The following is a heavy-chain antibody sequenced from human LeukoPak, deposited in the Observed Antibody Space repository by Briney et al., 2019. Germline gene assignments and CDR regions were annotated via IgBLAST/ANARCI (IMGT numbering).Heavy chain of an antibody. Sequence: PGGSLRLSCAASGFTFSSYGMHWVRQAPGKGLEWVANIKQDGSEKYYVDSVKGRFTISRDNAKNSLYLQMNSLRAEDTAVYYCARSSQLLWFGEYGTLGYWGQGTLVTVSS. CDR1: GFTFSSYG. D-gene: IGHD3-10*01. J-gene: IGHJ4*02. CDR3: ARSSQLLWFGEYGTLGY. V-gene: IGHV3-7*01. CDR2: IKQDGSEK.